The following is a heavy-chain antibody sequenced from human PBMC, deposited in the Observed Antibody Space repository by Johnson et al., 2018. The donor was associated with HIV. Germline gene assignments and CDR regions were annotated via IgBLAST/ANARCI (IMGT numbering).Heavy chain of an antibody. CDR1: GFTFSSYG. Sequence: QVLLVESGGGVVQPGGSLRLSCAASGFTFSSYGMHWVRQAPGKGLEWFSVIYSGGTTNYADSVKGRFTISRDNSKNTVYLQMNSLRAEDTAVYYCASVRSDYSNDDAFDIWGQGTMVTVSS. J-gene: IGHJ3*02. CDR3: ASVRSDYSNDDAFDI. CDR2: IYSGGTT. D-gene: IGHD4-11*01. V-gene: IGHV3-NL1*01.